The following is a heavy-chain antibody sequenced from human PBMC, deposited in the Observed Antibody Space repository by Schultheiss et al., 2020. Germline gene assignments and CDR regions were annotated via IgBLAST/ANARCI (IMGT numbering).Heavy chain of an antibody. D-gene: IGHD6-13*01. J-gene: IGHJ4*02. V-gene: IGHV3-21*04. CDR3: AKGGYSSSWYLY. CDR2: ISSSSSYI. Sequence: GGSLRLSCAASGFTFSSYGMHWVRQAPGKGLEWVSSISSSSSYIYYADSVKGRFTISRDNAKNSLYLQMNSLRAEDTAVYYCAKGGYSSSWYLYWGQGTLVTVSS. CDR1: GFTFSSYG.